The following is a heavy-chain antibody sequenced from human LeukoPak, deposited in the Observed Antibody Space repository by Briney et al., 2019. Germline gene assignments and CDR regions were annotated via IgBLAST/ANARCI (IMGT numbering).Heavy chain of an antibody. D-gene: IGHD3-22*01. J-gene: IGHJ5*02. CDR2: INHSGST. Sequence: PSETLSLTCTVSGGSISSYYWSWIRQPPGKGLEWIGEINHSGSTNYNPSLKSRVTISVDTSKNQFSLKLSSVTAADTAVYYCARGRVRSSGYYERPNWFDPWGQGTLVTVSS. V-gene: IGHV4-34*01. CDR1: GGSISSYY. CDR3: ARGRVRSSGYYERPNWFDP.